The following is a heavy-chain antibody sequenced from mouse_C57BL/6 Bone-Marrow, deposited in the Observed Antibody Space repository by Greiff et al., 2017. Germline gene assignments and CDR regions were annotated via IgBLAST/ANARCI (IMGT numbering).Heavy chain of an antibody. V-gene: IGHV1-50*01. CDR3: ARDYYGSSMFAY. J-gene: IGHJ3*01. CDR1: GYTFTSYW. CDR2: IDPSDSYT. Sequence: VKLVESGAELVKPGASVKLSCKASGYTFTSYWMQWVKQRPGQGLEWIGEIDPSDSYTNYNQKFKGKATLTVDTSSSTAYMQLSSLTSEDSAVYYCARDYYGSSMFAYWGQGTLVTVSA. D-gene: IGHD1-1*01.